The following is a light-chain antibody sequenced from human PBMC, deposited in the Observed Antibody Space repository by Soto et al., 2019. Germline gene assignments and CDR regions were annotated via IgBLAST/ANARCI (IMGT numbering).Light chain of an antibody. CDR3: AAWDDSLHGYV. CDR2: SNN. V-gene: IGLV1-44*01. J-gene: IGLJ1*01. CDR1: SSNIGRNT. Sequence: QSVLSQPPSASGTPGQRVTISCSGSSSNIGRNTVNWYQQLPGTAPKLLMYSNNQRPSGVPDRFSGSKSVTSASLVISGLQSEDEADYYCAAWDDSLHGYVFGPGTKLTVL.